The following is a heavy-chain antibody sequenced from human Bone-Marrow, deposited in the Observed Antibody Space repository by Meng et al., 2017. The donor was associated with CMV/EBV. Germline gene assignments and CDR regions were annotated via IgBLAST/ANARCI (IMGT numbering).Heavy chain of an antibody. J-gene: IGHJ3*02. V-gene: IGHV4-34*01. Sequence: SETLSLTCTVYGESFNGYYWNWIRQPPGKGLEWIGEINHSGTTNYNPSLKSRVTISVDTSKNQFSLKLSSVTAADTAVYYCARMTTVTYAFDIWGQGTMVTVSS. CDR2: INHSGTT. CDR3: ARMTTVTYAFDI. D-gene: IGHD4-11*01. CDR1: GESFNGYY.